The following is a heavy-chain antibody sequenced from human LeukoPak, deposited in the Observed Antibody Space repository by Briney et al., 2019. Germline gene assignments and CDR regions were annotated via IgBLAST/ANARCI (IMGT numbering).Heavy chain of an antibody. CDR3: AKDRGDSGGYPLFDY. CDR2: ISRSADNT. J-gene: IGHJ4*02. CDR1: GFTFSSYA. Sequence: GGSLRLSCAASGFTFSSYAMSWVRQAPGKGLEWVSLISRSADNTYYADSVEGRFTISRDDSKNTLYLQMSSLRAEDTAVYYCAKDRGDSGGYPLFDYWGQGTLVTVSS. D-gene: IGHD3-22*01. V-gene: IGHV3-23*01.